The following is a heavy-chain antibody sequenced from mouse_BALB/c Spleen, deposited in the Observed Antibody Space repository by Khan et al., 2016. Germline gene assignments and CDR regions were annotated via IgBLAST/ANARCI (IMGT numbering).Heavy chain of an antibody. D-gene: IGHD1-2*01. Sequence: EVELVESGGGLVKPGGSLKLSCAASGFTFSSYAMSWVRQTPEKRLEWVASISSGGSTYYPDSVKGRFTISRDNARHILYLQMSSLRSEDTAMYDCERGQLLRLRTYARDYWGQGTSVTVSS. J-gene: IGHJ4*01. CDR3: ERGQLLRLRTYARDY. CDR1: GFTFSSYA. CDR2: ISSGGST. V-gene: IGHV5-6-5*01.